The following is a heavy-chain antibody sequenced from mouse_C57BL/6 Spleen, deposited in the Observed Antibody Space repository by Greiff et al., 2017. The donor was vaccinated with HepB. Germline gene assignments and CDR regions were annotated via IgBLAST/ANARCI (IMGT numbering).Heavy chain of an antibody. CDR2: ISSGSSTI. Sequence: EVQGVESGGGLVKPGGSLKLSCAASGFTFSDYGMHWVRQAPEKGLEWVAYISSGSSTIYYADTVKGRFTISRDNAKNTLFLQMTSLRSEDTAMYYCARSTVDYYAMDYWGQGTSVTVSS. D-gene: IGHD1-1*01. CDR3: ARSTVDYYAMDY. V-gene: IGHV5-17*01. J-gene: IGHJ4*01. CDR1: GFTFSDYG.